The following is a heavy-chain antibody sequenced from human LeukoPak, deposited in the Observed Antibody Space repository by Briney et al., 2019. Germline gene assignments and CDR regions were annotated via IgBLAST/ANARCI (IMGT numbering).Heavy chain of an antibody. CDR2: INHSGST. V-gene: IGHV4-34*01. CDR1: GGSFSGYY. CDR3: ARAFEDIVATIGYYFDY. D-gene: IGHD5-12*01. J-gene: IGHJ4*02. Sequence: SETLSLTCAVYGGSFSGYYWSWIRQPPGKGLEWIGEINHSGSTNYNPSLKSRVTISVGTSKNQFSLKLSSVTAADTAVYYCARAFEDIVATIGYYFDYWGQGTLVTVSS.